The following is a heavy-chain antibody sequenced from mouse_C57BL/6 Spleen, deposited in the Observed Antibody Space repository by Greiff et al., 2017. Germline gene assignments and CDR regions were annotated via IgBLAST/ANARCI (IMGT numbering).Heavy chain of an antibody. V-gene: IGHV3-6*01. J-gene: IGHJ2*01. CDR2: ISYDGSN. D-gene: IGHD1-1*01. CDR1: GYSITSGYY. CDR3: ARRGFGYYGSSEYYFDY. Sequence: EVKLEESGPGLVKPSQSLSLTCSVTGYSITSGYYWNWIRQFPGNKLEWMGYISYDGSNNYNPSLKNRISITRDTSKNQFFLKLNSVTTEDTATYYCARRGFGYYGSSEYYFDYWGQGTTLTVSS.